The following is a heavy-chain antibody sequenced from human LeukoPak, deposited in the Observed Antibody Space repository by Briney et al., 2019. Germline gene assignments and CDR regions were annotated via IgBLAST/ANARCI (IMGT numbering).Heavy chain of an antibody. Sequence: GGSLRLSCAASGFTFSSYSMTWVRQAPGKGLEWVSSISSSSSYIYYADSVKGRFTISRDNAKNSLYLQMNSLRAEDTAVYYCARDRSAMVTYFDYWGQGTLVTVSS. CDR3: ARDRSAMVTYFDY. J-gene: IGHJ4*02. CDR1: GFTFSSYS. CDR2: ISSSSSYI. D-gene: IGHD5-18*01. V-gene: IGHV3-21*01.